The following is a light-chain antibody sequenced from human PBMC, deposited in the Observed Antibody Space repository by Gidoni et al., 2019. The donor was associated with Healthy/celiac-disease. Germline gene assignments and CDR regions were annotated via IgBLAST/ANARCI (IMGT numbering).Light chain of an antibody. CDR1: QSVLYSSNNKTY. CDR3: QQYYSTLT. Sequence: DIVMTQSPDSLAVSLGERATINCKSSQSVLYSSNNKTYLAWYQQKPGQPPKLLIYWASTRESGVPDRFSGSGSGTDFTLTISSLQAEDVAVYYCQQYYSTLTFXPXTKVDIK. J-gene: IGKJ3*01. CDR2: WAS. V-gene: IGKV4-1*01.